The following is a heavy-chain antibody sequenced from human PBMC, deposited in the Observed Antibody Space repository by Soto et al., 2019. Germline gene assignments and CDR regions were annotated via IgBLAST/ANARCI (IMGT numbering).Heavy chain of an antibody. J-gene: IGHJ5*02. CDR1: GGSISSYY. V-gene: IGHV4-59*01. CDR3: ARVRYFDSSGYYQFDP. CDR2: YSGST. D-gene: IGHD3-22*01. Sequence: SETLSLTCTVSGGSISSYYWSWIRQPPGKGLEWIGYYSGSTNYNPSLKSRVTISVDTSKNQFSLKLSSVTAADTALYYCARVRYFDSSGYYQFDPWGQGTLVTVSS.